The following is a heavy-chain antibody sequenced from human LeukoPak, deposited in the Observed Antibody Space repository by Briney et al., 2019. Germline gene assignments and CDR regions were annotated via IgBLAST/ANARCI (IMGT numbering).Heavy chain of an antibody. Sequence: KAGGSLRLSCAASGFTFSSYSMNWVRQAPGKGLEWVSSISSSSSYIYYADSVKGRFTISRDNAKNSLYLQMDSLRAEDAAVYYYARDWGAYYHFFDYWGQGTLVTVSS. V-gene: IGHV3-21*01. CDR2: ISSSSSYI. CDR1: GFTFSSYS. CDR3: ARDWGAYYHFFDY. D-gene: IGHD3-22*01. J-gene: IGHJ4*02.